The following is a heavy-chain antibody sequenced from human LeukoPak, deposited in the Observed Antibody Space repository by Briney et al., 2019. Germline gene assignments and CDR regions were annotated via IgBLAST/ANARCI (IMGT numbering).Heavy chain of an antibody. J-gene: IGHJ4*02. V-gene: IGHV3-23*01. D-gene: IGHD6-25*01. Sequence: PGGSLRLSCAASGFAFGTYSMNWVRQAPGKGLEWVSGISGSGGSTYYADSVKGRFTISRDNSKNTLFLQMNSLRAEDTAVYYCAKDFLTVTAGWDYWGQGTLVTVSS. CDR1: GFAFGTYS. CDR2: ISGSGGST. CDR3: AKDFLTVTAGWDY.